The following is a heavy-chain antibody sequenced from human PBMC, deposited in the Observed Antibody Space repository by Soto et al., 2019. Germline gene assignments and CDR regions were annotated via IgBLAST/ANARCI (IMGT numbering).Heavy chain of an antibody. CDR2: INAGNGNT. V-gene: IGHV1-3*01. CDR1: GNTVPNYA. Sequence: GASVKVSCKASGNTVPNYAIHWVRQAPGQRLEWMGWINAGNGNTKYSQKFQGRVTITTDTSTSTAYMELRSLRSDDTAVYYSARPYYDFWSGSIDPWGQGTLVTVSS. D-gene: IGHD3-3*01. J-gene: IGHJ5*02. CDR3: ARPYYDFWSGSIDP.